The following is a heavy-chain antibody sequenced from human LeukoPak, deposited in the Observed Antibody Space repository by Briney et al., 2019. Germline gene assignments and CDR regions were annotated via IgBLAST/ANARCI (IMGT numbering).Heavy chain of an antibody. CDR1: GYTFTDYY. CDR2: INPNSGGT. J-gene: IGHJ4*02. CDR3: AREGPIVGATHLVDY. V-gene: IGHV1-2*02. D-gene: IGHD1-26*01. Sequence: ASVKVSCKASGYTFTDYYMHWVRQAPGQGLEWMGWINPNSGGTSYAQKFQGRVTMTRDTSISTAYMELSRLRSDDTAMYYCAREGPIVGATHLVDYWGKGTLVTVSS.